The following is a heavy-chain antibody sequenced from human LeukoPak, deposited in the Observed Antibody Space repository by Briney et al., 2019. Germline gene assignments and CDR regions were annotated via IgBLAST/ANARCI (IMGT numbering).Heavy chain of an antibody. CDR2: IMPLFGTA. Sequence: SVKVSCKTSGGTFNNSAISWVRQAPGQGLEWLGGIMPLFGTAGYAQKFQGRVTITKDESTRTVYLEMTSLTSDDTAVYYCARDVHGDYGSGWFDPWGQGTLVSVSS. V-gene: IGHV1-69*05. CDR1: GGTFNNSA. D-gene: IGHD4-17*01. J-gene: IGHJ5*02. CDR3: ARDVHGDYGSGWFDP.